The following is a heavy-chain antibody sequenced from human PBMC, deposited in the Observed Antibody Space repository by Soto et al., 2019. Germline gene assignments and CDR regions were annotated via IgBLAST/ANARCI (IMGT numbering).Heavy chain of an antibody. Sequence: SETLSLTCAVYGGSFSGYYWSWIRQPPGRGLEWIGEINHSGSTDYNPPLKSRVTISLDTSKNQFSLKVISVTAADTALYYYGSGSRYYFDYWGQGTLVTVSS. V-gene: IGHV4-34*01. CDR1: GGSFSGYY. CDR3: GSGSRYYFDY. J-gene: IGHJ4*02. CDR2: INHSGST. D-gene: IGHD3-10*01.